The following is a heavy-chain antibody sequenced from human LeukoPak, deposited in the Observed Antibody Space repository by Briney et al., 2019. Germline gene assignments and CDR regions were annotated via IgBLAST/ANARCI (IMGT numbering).Heavy chain of an antibody. CDR3: ARDRAGYYYDSSGYYPNY. CDR1: GFTFSSYA. V-gene: IGHV3-23*01. J-gene: IGHJ4*02. CDR2: ISGSGGST. Sequence: GGSLRLSCAASGFTFSSYAMSWVRQAPGKGLEWVSAISGSGGSTYYADSVKGRFTISRDNSKNTLYLQMNSLRAEDTAVYYCARDRAGYYYDSSGYYPNYWGQGTLVTVPS. D-gene: IGHD3-22*01.